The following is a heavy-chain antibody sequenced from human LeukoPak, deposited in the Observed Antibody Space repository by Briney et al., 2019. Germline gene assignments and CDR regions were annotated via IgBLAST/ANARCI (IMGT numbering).Heavy chain of an antibody. J-gene: IGHJ3*02. D-gene: IGHD5/OR15-5a*01. CDR3: ARDKGLPQAFDI. V-gene: IGHV4-59*01. Sequence: SETLSLTCTVSGGSISSYYWSWIRQPPGKGLECIGYIYNSGSTNYNPSLKSRVSISVDTSKNQFSLKLTSVTAADTAVYYCARDKGLPQAFDIWGQGTMVTVSS. CDR2: IYNSGST. CDR1: GGSISSYY.